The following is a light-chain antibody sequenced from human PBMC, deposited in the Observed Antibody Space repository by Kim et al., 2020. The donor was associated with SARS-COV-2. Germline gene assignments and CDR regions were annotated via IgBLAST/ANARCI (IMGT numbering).Light chain of an antibody. V-gene: IGKV1-27*01. J-gene: IGKJ1*01. CDR3: QKYNSAPWT. CDR1: QDSIND. Sequence: ASLGDRVTLTRRARQDSINDIDWYKQKPGEVPKVLIYAASAVQRGVPSRFSGSGYGTDFTLTISSLQPEDVGTYYCQKYNSAPWTFGQGTKVDIK. CDR2: AAS.